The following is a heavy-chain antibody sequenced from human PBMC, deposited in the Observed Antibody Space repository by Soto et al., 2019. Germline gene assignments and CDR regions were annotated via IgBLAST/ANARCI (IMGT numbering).Heavy chain of an antibody. V-gene: IGHV4-30-2*01. CDR1: GGSISSSGYS. Sequence: SETLSLTCAVSGGSISSSGYSWSWIRQPPGKGLEWIGYIYHSGSTYYNPSLKSRVTMSIDRSKNQFSLKLSSVTAADTAVYYCARERDYDVWTVQTLYYYGMDVWAQGPPVTVSS. J-gene: IGHJ6*02. CDR2: IYHSGST. D-gene: IGHD3-9*01. CDR3: ARERDYDVWTVQTLYYYGMDV.